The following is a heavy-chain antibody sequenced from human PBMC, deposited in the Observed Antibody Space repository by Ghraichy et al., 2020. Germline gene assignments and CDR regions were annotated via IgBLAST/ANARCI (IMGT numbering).Heavy chain of an antibody. D-gene: IGHD3-22*01. CDR1: GFTFSSYT. CDR3: ASGHSSGYYYRYYFDY. J-gene: IGHJ4*02. CDR2: ISISRSYI. Sequence: GGSLRLSCAASGFTFSSYTMNWVRQAPGKGLEWVSSISISRSYIYYADSVKGRFTISRDNARNSLYLQMNSLRAEDTAVYYCASGHSSGYYYRYYFDYWGQGTLVTVSS. V-gene: IGHV3-21*01.